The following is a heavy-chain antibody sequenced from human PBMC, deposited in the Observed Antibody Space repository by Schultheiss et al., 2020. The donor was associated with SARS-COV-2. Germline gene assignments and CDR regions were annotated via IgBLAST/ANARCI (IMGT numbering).Heavy chain of an antibody. D-gene: IGHD6-19*01. CDR1: GGSISSGGYY. J-gene: IGHJ6*02. CDR2: IYYSGST. V-gene: IGHV4-31*03. Sequence: LRLSCTVSGGSISSGGYYWSWIRQHPGKGLEWIGYIYYSGSTYYNPSLKSRVTISVDKSKNQFSLKLSSVTAADTAVYYCARQTRIAVAGLRRGGMDVWGQGTTVTVSS. CDR3: ARQTRIAVAGLRRGGMDV.